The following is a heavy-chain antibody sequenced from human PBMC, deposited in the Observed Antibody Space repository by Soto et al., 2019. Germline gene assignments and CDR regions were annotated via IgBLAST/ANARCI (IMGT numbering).Heavy chain of an antibody. CDR2: ISYDGTNK. D-gene: IGHD2-2*01. J-gene: IGHJ6*02. Sequence: GRHCILKETGKGLEWVAVISYDGTNKYYADSVKGRFTISRDNSKNTLYLQMNSLRGEDTAMYYCAKSPGYCRSTRCNRDFHSGMADRLQGTTVPV. CDR3: AKSPGYCRSTRCNRDFHSGMAD. V-gene: IGHV3-30*18. CDR1: G.